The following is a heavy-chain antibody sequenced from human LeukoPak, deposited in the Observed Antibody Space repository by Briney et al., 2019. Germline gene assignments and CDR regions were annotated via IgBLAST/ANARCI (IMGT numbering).Heavy chain of an antibody. J-gene: IGHJ4*02. V-gene: IGHV1-18*04. D-gene: IGHD5-18*01. Sequence: GASVKVSCKASGYTFTSYGISWVRQAPGQGLEWMGWISAYNGNTNYAQKLQGRVTMTTDTSTSTAYMELRSLRSDHTAVYYCARSREQLWSPIPPTYFDYWGQGTLVTVSS. CDR2: ISAYNGNT. CDR1: GYTFTSYG. CDR3: ARSREQLWSPIPPTYFDY.